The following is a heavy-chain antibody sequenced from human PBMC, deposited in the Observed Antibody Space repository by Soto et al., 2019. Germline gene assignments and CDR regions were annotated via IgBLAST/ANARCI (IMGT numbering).Heavy chain of an antibody. J-gene: IGHJ4*02. CDR2: INPRSGNT. V-gene: IGHV1-46*01. D-gene: IGHD6-6*01. CDR3: ARDRLHTSSSITFDY. CDR1: GYIFTDYF. Sequence: ASVKVSCKASGYIFTDYFMHWVRQAPGQGLEWMGIINPRSGNTDYSQKFQGRVTMTSDASRRTVYVELSSLRSEDTAVYYCARDRLHTSSSITFDYWGQGALVTVSS.